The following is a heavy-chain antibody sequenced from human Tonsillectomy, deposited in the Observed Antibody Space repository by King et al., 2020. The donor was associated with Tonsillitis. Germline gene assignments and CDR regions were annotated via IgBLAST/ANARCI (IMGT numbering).Heavy chain of an antibody. J-gene: IGHJ6*02. CDR2: MSGAGART. CDR3: AKCPYDFWSGGLYYAMDV. V-gene: IGHV3-23*01. CDR1: GFTFSTHA. D-gene: IGHD3-3*01. Sequence: ESGGGLVQPGGSLRLSCAASGFTFSTHAMTWVRQAPGKGLEWVSVMSGAGARTYHADSVKGRFPISRDNSKNTLYLQMNSLRAEDTAVYYCAKCPYDFWSGGLYYAMDVWGQGTTVTVSS.